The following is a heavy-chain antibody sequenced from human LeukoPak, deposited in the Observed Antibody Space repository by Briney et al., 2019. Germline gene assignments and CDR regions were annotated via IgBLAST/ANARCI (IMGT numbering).Heavy chain of an antibody. CDR2: ISTNTGNP. D-gene: IGHD2-15*01. Sequence: ASVKVSCKASGYTFTSYAMNWVRQAPGQGLEWMGWISTNTGNPTYAQGFTGRFVFSLDTSVSTAYLQISSLKAEDTAVYYCARETHPSGGSCYDIWGQGTMVTVSS. CDR1: GYTFTSYA. CDR3: ARETHPSGGSCYDI. V-gene: IGHV7-4-1*02. J-gene: IGHJ3*02.